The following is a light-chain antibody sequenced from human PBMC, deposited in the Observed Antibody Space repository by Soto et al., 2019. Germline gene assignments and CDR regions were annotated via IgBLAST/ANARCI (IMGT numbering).Light chain of an antibody. Sequence: DIVMTQSPDSLSVSLGERATINCKSSQSVLSSSNNKNYLAWYQQKPGQSPKLLIYWASTRESGVPDRFSGSRSGTDFTLTISSLQAEDVAVYYCQQYYGTPLTFGGGTKVEIK. CDR3: QQYYGTPLT. CDR1: QSVLSSSNNKNY. CDR2: WAS. J-gene: IGKJ4*01. V-gene: IGKV4-1*01.